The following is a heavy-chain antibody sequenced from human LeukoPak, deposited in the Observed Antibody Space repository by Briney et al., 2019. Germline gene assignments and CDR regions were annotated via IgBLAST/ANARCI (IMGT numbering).Heavy chain of an antibody. V-gene: IGHV3-23*01. Sequence: PGGSLRLSCAASGFTFSSYAMTWVRQAPGEGLEWVSGISASGGATYYADSVKGRFTISRDNSKNTLYLQMNSLRAEDTAVYYCARGHHGMEVWGRGTTVTVSS. CDR1: GFTFSSYA. J-gene: IGHJ6*02. CDR2: ISASGGAT. CDR3: ARGHHGMEV.